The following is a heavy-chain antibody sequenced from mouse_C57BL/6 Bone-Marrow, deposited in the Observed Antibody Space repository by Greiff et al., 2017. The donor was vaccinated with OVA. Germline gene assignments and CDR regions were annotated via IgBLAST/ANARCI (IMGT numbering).Heavy chain of an antibody. CDR2: INPSTGGT. CDR1: GYSFTGYY. V-gene: IGHV1-42*01. Sequence: VQLQQSGPELVKPGASVKISCKASGYSFTGYYMNWVKQSPEKSLEWIGEINPSTGGTTYNQKFKAKATLTVDKSSSTAYMQLKSLTSEDSAVYYCAREDYGSSFPWFAYWGQGTLVTVSA. CDR3: AREDYGSSFPWFAY. J-gene: IGHJ3*01. D-gene: IGHD1-1*01.